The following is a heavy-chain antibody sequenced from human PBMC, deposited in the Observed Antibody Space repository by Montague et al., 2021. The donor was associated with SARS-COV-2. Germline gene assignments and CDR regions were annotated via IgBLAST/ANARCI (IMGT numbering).Heavy chain of an antibody. CDR3: ARLLPDGTVVATDIPFDS. J-gene: IGHJ4*02. V-gene: IGHV4-39*02. CDR1: GASISRSDYY. CDR2: IHYIGNT. D-gene: IGHD2-21*02. Sequence: SETLSLTCNVSGASISRSDYYWARNRQPPGQGLELIVCIHYIGNTYYNPSLESRVSISIDTSENHFSLKLRSVIAADTAVHYCARLLPDGTVVATDIPFDSWGQGTLVTVSS.